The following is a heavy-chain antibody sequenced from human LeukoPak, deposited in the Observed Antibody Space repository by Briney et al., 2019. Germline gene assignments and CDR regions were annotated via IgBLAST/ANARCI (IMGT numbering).Heavy chain of an antibody. J-gene: IGHJ5*02. CDR1: GFTFSSYW. CDR2: ISGSGGST. V-gene: IGHV3-23*01. Sequence: GGSLRLSCAASGFTFSSYWMSWVRQAPGKGLEWVSAISGSGGSTYYADSVKGRFTISSDNSKNTLNLQMNSLRAEDTAVYYCARDLGQYYDTSDNWFDPWGQGTLVTVSS. D-gene: IGHD3-22*01. CDR3: ARDLGQYYDTSDNWFDP.